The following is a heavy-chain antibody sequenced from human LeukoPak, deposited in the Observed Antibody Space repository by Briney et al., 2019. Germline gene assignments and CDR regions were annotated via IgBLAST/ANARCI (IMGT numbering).Heavy chain of an antibody. D-gene: IGHD6-19*01. CDR2: ISVYNGNT. Sequence: GASVKISCKASGYTFTSYGIDWVRQAPGQGLEWMGWISVYNGNTNYAQKLQGRVTMTTDTSTSTAYMELRSLRSDDTAVYYCARDEYSSGWYENYYYYMDVWGKGTTVTVSS. CDR3: ARDEYSSGWYENYYYYMDV. V-gene: IGHV1-18*01. J-gene: IGHJ6*03. CDR1: GYTFTSYG.